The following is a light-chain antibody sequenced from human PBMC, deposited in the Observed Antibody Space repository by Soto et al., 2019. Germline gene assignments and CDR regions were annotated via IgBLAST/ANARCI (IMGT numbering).Light chain of an antibody. V-gene: IGLV1-44*01. CDR1: SSNIGSNT. CDR3: AAWDDSLNGPV. Sequence: QAVVTQPPSASGTPGQRVTISCSGSSSNIGSNTVNWYQQLLGTAPKLLIYSNNQRPSGVPDRFSGSKSGTSASLAISGLQSEDEADYYCAAWDDSLNGPVFGGGTQLTVL. CDR2: SNN. J-gene: IGLJ7*01.